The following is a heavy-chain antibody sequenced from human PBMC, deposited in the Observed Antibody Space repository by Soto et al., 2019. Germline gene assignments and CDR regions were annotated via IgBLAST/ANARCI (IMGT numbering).Heavy chain of an antibody. D-gene: IGHD3-16*01. Sequence: QVQLQQWGAGLLKPSETLSLTCAVSGGSFSGYFWGWIRQPPGKGLEWIGEINRSGGTNYNPSLKSRATISVDTSTNHFSLKLSSVTAADTAVYYCARWGNYWGQGILVTVSS. CDR2: INRSGGT. CDR3: ARWGNY. CDR1: GGSFSGYF. V-gene: IGHV4-34*01. J-gene: IGHJ4*02.